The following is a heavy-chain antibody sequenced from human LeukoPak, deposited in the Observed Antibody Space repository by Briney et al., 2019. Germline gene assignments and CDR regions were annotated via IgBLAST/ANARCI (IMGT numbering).Heavy chain of an antibody. J-gene: IGHJ4*02. V-gene: IGHV4-39*01. CDR2: IYYSGST. CDR1: GGSISRSSYY. CDR3: ALSEGGWTPFDY. D-gene: IGHD2-15*01. Sequence: SETLSLTCTVSGGSISRSSYYWGWIRQPPGKGLEWIGSIYYSGSTYYNPSLKSRVTISVDTSKNQFSLKLSSVTAADTAVYYCALSEGGWTPFDYWGQGTLVTVSS.